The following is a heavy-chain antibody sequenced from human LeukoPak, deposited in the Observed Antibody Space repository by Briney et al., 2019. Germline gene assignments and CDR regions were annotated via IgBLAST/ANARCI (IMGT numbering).Heavy chain of an antibody. CDR3: ARPALYSSSWYVY. CDR1: GGSFSGYY. V-gene: IGHV4-34*01. J-gene: IGHJ4*02. Sequence: PSETLSLTCAVYGGSFSGYYWSWIRQPPGKGLEWIGEINHSGSTNYNPSLKSRVTISVDTSKNQFSLKLSSVTAADTAVYYCARPALYSSSWYVYWGQGTLVTVSS. D-gene: IGHD6-13*01. CDR2: INHSGST.